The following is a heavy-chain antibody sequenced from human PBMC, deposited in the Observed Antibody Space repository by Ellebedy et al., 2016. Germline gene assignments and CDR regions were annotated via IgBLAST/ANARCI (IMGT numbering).Heavy chain of an antibody. CDR3: ARQDTRLWSLDY. CDR1: GGSISSYY. V-gene: IGHV4-59*08. J-gene: IGHJ4*02. Sequence: SETLSLXXTVSGGSISSYYWSWIRQPPGKGLEWIGYIYYSGSTNYNPSLKSRVTISVDTSKNQFSLKLSSVTAADTAVYYCARQDTRLWSLDYWGQGTLVTVSS. CDR2: IYYSGST. D-gene: IGHD5-18*01.